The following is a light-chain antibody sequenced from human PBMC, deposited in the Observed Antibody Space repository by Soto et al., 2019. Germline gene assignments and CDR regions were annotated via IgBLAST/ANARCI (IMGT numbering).Light chain of an antibody. CDR2: GAS. J-gene: IGKJ1*01. V-gene: IGKV3-15*01. CDR3: QLYNNWPRT. CDR1: QSVSSN. Sequence: EIVMTQSPATLSVSPGERATLSCRASQSVSSNLAWYQQKPGQAPRLLIHGASTRATGIPARFSGSGSGTEFTLTISSLQSEDFAVYYCQLYNNWPRTCGQGTKVEIK.